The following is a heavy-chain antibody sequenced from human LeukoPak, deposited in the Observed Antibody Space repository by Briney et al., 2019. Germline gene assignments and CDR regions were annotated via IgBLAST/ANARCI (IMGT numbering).Heavy chain of an antibody. CDR2: INWNGGST. D-gene: IGHD6-19*01. J-gene: IGHJ6*03. Sequence: GGSLGLSCAASGFTFDDYGMSWVRQAPGKGLEWVSGINWNGGSTGYADSVKGRFTISRDNAKNSLYLQMNSLRAEDTALYYCAREISGIAVAGTGPYYYYMDVWGKGTTVTVSS. CDR3: AREISGIAVAGTGPYYYYMDV. CDR1: GFTFDDYG. V-gene: IGHV3-20*04.